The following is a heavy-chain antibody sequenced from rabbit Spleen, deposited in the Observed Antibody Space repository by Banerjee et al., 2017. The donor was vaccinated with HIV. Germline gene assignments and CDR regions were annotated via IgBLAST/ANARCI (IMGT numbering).Heavy chain of an antibody. CDR3: ARDLAGVIGWNFGW. CDR1: GIDFDSGYW. Sequence: QSLEESGGDLVKPGASLTLTCKASGIDFDSGYWMSWVRQAPGKGLEWIACIYAGSSGSTYYASWAKGRFTISKTSSTTVTLQMTSLTAADTATYFCARDLAGVIGWNFGWWGPGTLVTVS. CDR2: IYAGSSGST. J-gene: IGHJ4*01. D-gene: IGHD4-1*01. V-gene: IGHV1S40*01.